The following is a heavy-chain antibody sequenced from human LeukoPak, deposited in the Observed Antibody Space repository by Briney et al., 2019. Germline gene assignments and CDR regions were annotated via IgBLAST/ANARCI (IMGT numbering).Heavy chain of an antibody. CDR3: ARDLSAARPGRGWFDP. D-gene: IGHD6-6*01. V-gene: IGHV4-61*02. Sequence: SETLSLTCTVSGGSISSGSYYWSWIRQPAGKGLEWIGRIYTSGSTNYNPSLKSRVTMSVDTSKNQFSLKLSSVTAADTAVYYCARDLSAARPGRGWFDPWGQGTLVTVSS. CDR2: IYTSGST. CDR1: GGSISSGSYY. J-gene: IGHJ5*02.